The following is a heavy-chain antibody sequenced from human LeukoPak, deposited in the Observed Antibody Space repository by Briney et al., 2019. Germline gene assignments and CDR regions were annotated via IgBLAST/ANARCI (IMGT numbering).Heavy chain of an antibody. Sequence: SETLSLTCTVSGGSIKNGEYYWRWLRQPPGKGLEWIGYIYYSDNTYYNPSLQSRVTISVDKSKNQFSLKLSSVTAADTAVYYCAREFHYDSSGYYFSWGQGTLVTVSS. CDR2: IYYSDNT. CDR3: AREFHYDSSGYYFS. V-gene: IGHV4-30-4*01. D-gene: IGHD3-22*01. CDR1: GGSIKNGEYY. J-gene: IGHJ5*02.